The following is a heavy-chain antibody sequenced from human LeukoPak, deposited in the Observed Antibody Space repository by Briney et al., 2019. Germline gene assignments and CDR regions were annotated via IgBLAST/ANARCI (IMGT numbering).Heavy chain of an antibody. Sequence: GGSLRLSCAASGFTLNNYAMSWVRQAPGKGLEWVSGLGSGGDAAYHADSVKGRFTISRDTSKNTLYLHVNSLRAEDTAIYFCARMRYGDRLSYFDFWGPGALVTVSS. CDR1: GFTLNNYA. CDR3: ARMRYGDRLSYFDF. V-gene: IGHV3-23*01. D-gene: IGHD2-21*02. CDR2: LGSGGDAA. J-gene: IGHJ4*02.